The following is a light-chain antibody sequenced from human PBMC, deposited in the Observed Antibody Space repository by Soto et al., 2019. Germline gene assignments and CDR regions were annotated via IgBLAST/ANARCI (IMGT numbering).Light chain of an antibody. V-gene: IGLV2-14*01. Sequence: QSALTQPASVSGSPGQSITISCTGTSGDVGSYNRVSWYQHHPGEAPKLIIYEVTDRPSGVSNRFSGSKSGNTASLTISGLQAEDEAEYYCSSYTNINTRACVFGTGTKLTVL. CDR1: SGDVGSYNR. J-gene: IGLJ1*01. CDR3: SSYTNINTRACV. CDR2: EVT.